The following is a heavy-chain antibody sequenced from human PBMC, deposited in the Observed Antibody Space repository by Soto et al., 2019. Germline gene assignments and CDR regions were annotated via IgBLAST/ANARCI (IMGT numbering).Heavy chain of an antibody. V-gene: IGHV3-23*01. CDR1: VFTFSSYA. J-gene: IGHJ6*02. Sequence: GSLRLSFAASVFTFSSYAMSWVRQAAGKGLEWVSAISGGGGSTYDAESVKGRFTISRDNSKNTLYLQMNSLRAEDTAVYYCAKGGAGEDYYYGMDVWGQGTTVTVSS. CDR3: AKGGAGEDYYYGMDV. CDR2: ISGGGGST. D-gene: IGHD7-27*01.